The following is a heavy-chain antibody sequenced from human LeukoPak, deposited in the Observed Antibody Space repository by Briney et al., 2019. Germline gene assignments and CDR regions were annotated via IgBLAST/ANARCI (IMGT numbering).Heavy chain of an antibody. CDR2: ISGSGGST. Sequence: GGSLRLSCAASGFTFSSYAMSWVRQAPGKGLEWVSAISGSGGSTHYADSVQGRLTISRDNSKNTLYLQMNSLRAEDTAVYYCATLYGDYNWYFDLWGRGTLVTVSS. CDR3: ATLYGDYNWYFDL. J-gene: IGHJ2*01. V-gene: IGHV3-23*01. CDR1: GFTFSSYA. D-gene: IGHD4-17*01.